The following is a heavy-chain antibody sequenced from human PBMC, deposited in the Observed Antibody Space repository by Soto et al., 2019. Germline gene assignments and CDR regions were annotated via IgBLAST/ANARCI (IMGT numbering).Heavy chain of an antibody. CDR1: GGTFSSYA. CDR3: ARGRNYNELTYSDY. V-gene: IGHV1-69*13. J-gene: IGHJ4*02. CDR2: IIPIFGTA. Sequence: ASVKVSCKASGGTFSSYAISWVRQAPGQGLEWMGGIIPIFGTANYAQKFQGRVTITADESTSTAYMELSSLRSEDTAVYYCARGRNYNELTYSDYWGQGTLVTVSS. D-gene: IGHD3-10*01.